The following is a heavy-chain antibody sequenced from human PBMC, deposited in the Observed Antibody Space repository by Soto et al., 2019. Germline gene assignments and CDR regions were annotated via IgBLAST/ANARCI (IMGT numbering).Heavy chain of an antibody. CDR3: ARRRENSGWLRH. CDR2: IYSSGST. Sequence: QVQLQESGPGLVKPSETLSLTCTVSGGSISNYYWSWIRQPPGKGLEWIGYIYSSGSTNYNPSLKRRVTISVDTSKNQFALKVTFVTAADTAVYYCARRRENSGWLRHWGQGTLVTVSS. CDR1: GGSISNYY. V-gene: IGHV4-4*09. J-gene: IGHJ4*02. D-gene: IGHD6-19*01.